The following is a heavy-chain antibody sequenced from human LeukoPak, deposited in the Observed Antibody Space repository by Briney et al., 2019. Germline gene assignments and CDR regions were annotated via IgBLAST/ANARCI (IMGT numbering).Heavy chain of an antibody. CDR2: IYYSGST. J-gene: IGHJ5*02. CDR1: GGSISSGGYY. D-gene: IGHD4-11*01. Sequence: SETLSLTCTVSGGSISSGGYYWSWIRQHPGKGLEWIGYIYYSGSTYYNPSLKSRVTISVDTSKNQFSLKLSSVTAADTAVYYCARDYGYSSNWFDPRGQGTLVTVSS. V-gene: IGHV4-31*03. CDR3: ARDYGYSSNWFDP.